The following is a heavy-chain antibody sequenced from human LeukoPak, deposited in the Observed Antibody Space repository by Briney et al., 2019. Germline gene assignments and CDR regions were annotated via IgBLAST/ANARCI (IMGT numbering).Heavy chain of an antibody. CDR1: GFTVSSNY. CDR3: AKGRYGDYVAPDAFDI. V-gene: IGHV3-23*01. Sequence: GGSLRLSCAASGFTVSSNYMSWVRQAPGKGLEWVSAISGSGGSTYYADSVKGRFTISRDNSKNTLYLQMNSLRAEDTAVYYCAKGRYGDYVAPDAFDIWGQGTMVTVSS. CDR2: ISGSGGST. D-gene: IGHD4-17*01. J-gene: IGHJ3*02.